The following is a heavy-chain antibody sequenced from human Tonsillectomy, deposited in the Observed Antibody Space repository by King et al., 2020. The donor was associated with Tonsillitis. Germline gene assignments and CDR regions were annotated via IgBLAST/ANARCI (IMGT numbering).Heavy chain of an antibody. V-gene: IGHV4-59*08. CDR2: IFYSGST. CDR1: GGSISSYY. CDR3: ARLVYSYDYPSRFDF. D-gene: IGHD5-18*01. Sequence: VQLQESGPGLVKPSETLSLTCTVSGGSISSYYWSWIRQPPGKGLDWIGYIFYSGSTNYNPSLKSRVTISLDTSKNQFSLNLNSVTAADTAVYYCARLVYSYDYPSRFDFWGHGTLVTVSS. J-gene: IGHJ4*01.